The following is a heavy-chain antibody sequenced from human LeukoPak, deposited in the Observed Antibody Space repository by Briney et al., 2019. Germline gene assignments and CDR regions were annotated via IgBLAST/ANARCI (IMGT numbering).Heavy chain of an antibody. Sequence: SETLSLTCAVYGGSFSGYYWSWIRQPPGKGLEWIGEINHSGSTNYNPSLKSRVTISVDTSKNQFSLKLSSVTAADTAVYYCARGRQWLARGKNWFDPWGQGTLVTVSS. V-gene: IGHV4-34*01. J-gene: IGHJ5*02. CDR1: GGSFSGYY. D-gene: IGHD6-19*01. CDR2: INHSGST. CDR3: ARGRQWLARGKNWFDP.